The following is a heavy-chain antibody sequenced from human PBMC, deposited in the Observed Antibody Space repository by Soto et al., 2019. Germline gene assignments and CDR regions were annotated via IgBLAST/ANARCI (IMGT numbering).Heavy chain of an antibody. D-gene: IGHD3-22*01. CDR2: MNPNSGNT. CDR1: GYTFTSYD. V-gene: IGHV1-8*01. J-gene: IGHJ6*02. CDR3: ARGNRAYYYDSSGSPGVYYYYGMAV. Sequence: QVQLVQSGAEVKKPGASVKVSCKASGYTFTSYDINWVRQATGQGLEWMGWMNPNSGNTGYAQKFQGRVTMTRNTSISTAYKELSSLRSEDTAVYYCARGNRAYYYDSSGSPGVYYYYGMAVWGQGTTVTVSS.